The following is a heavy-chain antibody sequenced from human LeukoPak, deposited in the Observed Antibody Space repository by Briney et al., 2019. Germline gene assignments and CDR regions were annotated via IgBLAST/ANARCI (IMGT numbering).Heavy chain of an antibody. Sequence: SETLSLTCTVSGGSISSSSYYWGWIRQPPGKGLEWIGSIYYSGSTNYNPSLRSRVTMSVDTSKNQFSLKLSSVTAADTAVYYCARVDGRYYYGSGSYSLALDAFDIWGQGTMVTVSS. CDR1: GGSISSSSYY. V-gene: IGHV4-39*07. D-gene: IGHD3-10*01. CDR2: IYYSGST. CDR3: ARVDGRYYYGSGSYSLALDAFDI. J-gene: IGHJ3*02.